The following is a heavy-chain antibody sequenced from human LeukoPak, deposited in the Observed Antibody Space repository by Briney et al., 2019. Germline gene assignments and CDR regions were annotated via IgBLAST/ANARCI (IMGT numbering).Heavy chain of an antibody. CDR2: IYYSGST. V-gene: IGHV4-30-4*01. J-gene: IGHJ5*02. Sequence: SETLSLTCTVSGGSISSGDYYWSWIRQPPGKGLEWIGYIYYSGSTYYNPSLKSQVTISVDTSKNQFSLKLSSVTAADTAVYYCAREMGGYTRFDPWGQGTLVTVSS. CDR1: GGSISSGDYY. CDR3: AREMGGYTRFDP. D-gene: IGHD3-16*02.